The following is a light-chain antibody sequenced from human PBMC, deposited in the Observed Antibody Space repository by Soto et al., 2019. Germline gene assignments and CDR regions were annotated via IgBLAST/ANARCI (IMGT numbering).Light chain of an antibody. CDR1: QSINNY. V-gene: IGKV1-39*01. CDR2: DAS. Sequence: DIQMTQSPSSLSASVGDRVTITCRSSQSINNYLSWYQQRPGKAPKVLIYDASTLQSGVPSRFSGSGSGTDFTLTISSLQPEDFATYYCQQGFSAPPWTFCQGTKVEI. J-gene: IGKJ1*01. CDR3: QQGFSAPPWT.